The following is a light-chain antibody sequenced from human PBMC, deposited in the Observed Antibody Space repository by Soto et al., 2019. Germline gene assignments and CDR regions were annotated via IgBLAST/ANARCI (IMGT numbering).Light chain of an antibody. J-gene: IGLJ3*02. Sequence: VVTQPPSVSGAPGQRVTISCTGSSSNIGAGYDVHWYQQLPGTAPKLLIYGNTNRPSGVPDRFSGSKSGTSASLAITGLQAEDEADYYCQSYDSSLSGWVFGGGTKLTVL. V-gene: IGLV1-40*01. CDR3: QSYDSSLSGWV. CDR2: GNT. CDR1: SSNIGAGYD.